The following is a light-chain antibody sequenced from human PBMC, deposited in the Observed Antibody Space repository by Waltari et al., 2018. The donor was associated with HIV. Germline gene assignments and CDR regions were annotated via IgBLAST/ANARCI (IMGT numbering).Light chain of an antibody. CDR2: DVD. CDR3: CSYTGTYTRYV. Sequence: QSALTQPRSVSGSPGQSVTISCTGTSSDVGSYKYVSWYQLRPGKAPTLIIHDVDKRPSWVPDRFSGSKSGNTASLTISGLHAEDEADYYCCSYTGTYTRYVFGTGAKVTVL. J-gene: IGLJ1*01. V-gene: IGLV2-11*01. CDR1: SSDVGSYKY.